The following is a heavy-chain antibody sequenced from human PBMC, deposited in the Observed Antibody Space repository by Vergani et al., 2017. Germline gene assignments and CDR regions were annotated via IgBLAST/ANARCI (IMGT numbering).Heavy chain of an antibody. CDR3: ARDPDIVVVPAARYDYDYYGMDV. V-gene: IGHV1-18*04. D-gene: IGHD2-2*01. CDR2: IRAYNGNT. CDR1: GYTFPSYG. Sequence: QVQLVQSGAEVKKPGASVKVSCKASGYTFPSYGISWVRQAPGQGLEWMGWIRAYNGNTNYAQKLQGRVTMTTDTSTSTAYMELRSLRSDDTAVFYCARDPDIVVVPAARYDYDYYGMDVWGQGTTVTVSS. J-gene: IGHJ6*02.